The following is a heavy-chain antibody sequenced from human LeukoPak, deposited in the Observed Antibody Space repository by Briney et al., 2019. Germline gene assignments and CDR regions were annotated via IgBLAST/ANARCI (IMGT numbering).Heavy chain of an antibody. D-gene: IGHD4-17*01. CDR2: INHSGNT. Sequence: PSETLSLTCAAYGGSFSDYYWSWIRQPPGKGLEWIGEINHSGNTNYNPSVKSRVIISIDTSKNQLSLNLRSVTAADTAIYYCARVGTVTTAFYNWFDPWGQGTLVTVSS. CDR1: GGSFSDYY. V-gene: IGHV4-34*01. J-gene: IGHJ5*02. CDR3: ARVGTVTTAFYNWFDP.